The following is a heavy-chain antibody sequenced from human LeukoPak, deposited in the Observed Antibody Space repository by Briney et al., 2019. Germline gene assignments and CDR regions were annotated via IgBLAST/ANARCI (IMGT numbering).Heavy chain of an antibody. CDR3: AKYRTTNAPPRNFDY. CDR1: GFTFSSFA. D-gene: IGHD1-14*01. CDR2: IGSDSGGI. Sequence: GGSLRLSCAASGFTFSSFAMIWVRQAPGKGLQWVSVIGSDSGGIVYADSVKGRFTISRDNSNNTLYLQMNSLRADDTAVYYRAKYRTTNAPPRNFDYWGQGTLVTVSS. J-gene: IGHJ4*02. V-gene: IGHV3-23*01.